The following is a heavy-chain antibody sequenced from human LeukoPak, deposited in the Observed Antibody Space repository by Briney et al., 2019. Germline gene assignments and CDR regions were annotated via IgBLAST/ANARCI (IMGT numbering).Heavy chain of an antibody. CDR1: GYTLTELS. CDR3: ATVPRPGIAVAGQYYYYYYMDV. Sequence: ASVKVSCKVSGYTLTELSMHWVRQAPGKGLEWMGGFDSEDGETIYAQKFQGRVTMTEDTSTDTAYMELSSLRSEDTAVYYCATVPRPGIAVAGQYYYYYYMDVWGKGTTVTVSS. V-gene: IGHV1-24*01. D-gene: IGHD6-19*01. CDR2: FDSEDGET. J-gene: IGHJ6*03.